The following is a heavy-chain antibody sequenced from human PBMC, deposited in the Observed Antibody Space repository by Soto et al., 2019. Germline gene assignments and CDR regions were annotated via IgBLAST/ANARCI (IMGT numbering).Heavy chain of an antibody. D-gene: IGHD3-9*01. J-gene: IGHJ4*02. V-gene: IGHV4-34*01. CDR1: GGSFSGYY. Sequence: QVQLQQWGAGLLKPSETLSLTCAVYGGSFSGYYWSWIRQPPGKGLEWIGEINHSGSTNYNPSLKSRVTISVDTSKNQFSLKLSSVTAADTAVYYCARGLVYDILTGYYQPNSEDFGEYPPEEFDYWGQGTLVTVSS. CDR2: INHSGST. CDR3: ARGLVYDILTGYYQPNSEDFGEYPPEEFDY.